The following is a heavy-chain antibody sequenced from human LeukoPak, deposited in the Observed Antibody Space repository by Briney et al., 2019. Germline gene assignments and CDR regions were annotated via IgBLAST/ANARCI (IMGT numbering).Heavy chain of an antibody. CDR1: GGSISSGGYS. D-gene: IGHD3-22*01. V-gene: IGHV4-30-2*01. J-gene: IGHJ4*02. Sequence: SQTLSLTCAVSGGSISSGGYSWSWIRQPPGKGLEWIGYIYHSGSTYYNPSLKGRVTISVDTSKNQFSLKLSSVTAADTAVYYCARQGYDSSGYHPFDYWGQGTLVTVSS. CDR2: IYHSGST. CDR3: ARQGYDSSGYHPFDY.